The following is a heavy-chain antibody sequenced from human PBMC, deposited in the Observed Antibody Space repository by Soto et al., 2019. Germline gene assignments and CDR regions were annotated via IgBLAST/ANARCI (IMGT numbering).Heavy chain of an antibody. V-gene: IGHV1-69*02. J-gene: IGHJ4*02. CDR2: IIPILGIA. CDR3: ARGTTVVNLYYFDY. CDR1: GGTFSSYT. Sequence: SVKVSCKASGGTFSSYTISWVRQALGQGLEWMGRIIPILGIANYAQKFQGRVTITADKSTSTAYMELSSLRAGDTAVYYCARGTTVVNLYYFDYWGQGTVVTVSS. D-gene: IGHD4-4*01.